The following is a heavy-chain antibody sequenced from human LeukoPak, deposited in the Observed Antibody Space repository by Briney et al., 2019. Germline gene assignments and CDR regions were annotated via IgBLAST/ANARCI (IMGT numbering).Heavy chain of an antibody. CDR2: IYYSGST. Sequence: SETLSLTCTVSGGSVSSGSYYWSWIRQPPGKGLEWIGYIYYSGSTNYNPSLKSRVTISVDTSKNQFSLKLSSVTAADTAVYYCARDYYGSSGYYPTDAFGIWGQGTMVTVSS. J-gene: IGHJ3*02. CDR3: ARDYYGSSGYYPTDAFGI. V-gene: IGHV4-61*01. D-gene: IGHD3-22*01. CDR1: GGSVSSGSYY.